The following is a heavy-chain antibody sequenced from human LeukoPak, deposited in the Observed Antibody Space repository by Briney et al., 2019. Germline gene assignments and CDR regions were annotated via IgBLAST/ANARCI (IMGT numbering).Heavy chain of an antibody. CDR2: IYHSGST. D-gene: IGHD2-15*01. V-gene: IGHV4-4*02. Sequence: SGTLSLTCAVSGGSISSAGWWSWVRQSPGKGLEWIGEIYHSGSTNYNPSLKSRVTISVDTSKNQFSLKLSSVTAADTAVYYCGGYCSGGSCYNWFDPWGQGTLVTVSS. J-gene: IGHJ5*02. CDR1: GGSISSAGW. CDR3: GGYCSGGSCYNWFDP.